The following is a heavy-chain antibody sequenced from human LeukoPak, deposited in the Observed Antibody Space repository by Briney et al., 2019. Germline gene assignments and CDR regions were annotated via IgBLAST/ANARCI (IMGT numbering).Heavy chain of an antibody. D-gene: IGHD6-19*01. Sequence: SVKVSCEASGGTFSSSAISWVRQAPGQGLEWMGGIIPMFGTRNYAQKFQGRVTITADESTSTAYMELSSLRSEDTALYYCARGPNPEIAVAGMIFDYWGQGTLVTVSS. J-gene: IGHJ4*02. CDR3: ARGPNPEIAVAGMIFDY. CDR1: GGTFSSSA. V-gene: IGHV1-69*13. CDR2: IIPMFGTR.